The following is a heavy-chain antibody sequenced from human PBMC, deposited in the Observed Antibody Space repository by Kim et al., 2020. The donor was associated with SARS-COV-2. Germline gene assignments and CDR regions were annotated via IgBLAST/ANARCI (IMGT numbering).Heavy chain of an antibody. Sequence: GGSLRLSCAASGFTFSSYAMHWVRQAPGKGLEWVAVISYDGSNKYYADSVKGRFTISRDNSKNTLYLQMNSLRAEDTAVYYCARGPSGWYEDYWGQGTLVTFSS. CDR1: GFTFSSYA. CDR3: ARGPSGWYEDY. V-gene: IGHV3-30*04. D-gene: IGHD6-19*01. CDR2: ISYDGSNK. J-gene: IGHJ4*02.